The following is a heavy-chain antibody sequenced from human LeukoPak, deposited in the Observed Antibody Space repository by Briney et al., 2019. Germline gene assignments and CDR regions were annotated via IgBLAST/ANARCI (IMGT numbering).Heavy chain of an antibody. D-gene: IGHD1-1*01. J-gene: IGHJ4*02. CDR3: AKATNTPTGTPALAIDY. V-gene: IGHV3-11*05. Sequence: GGSLRLSCAASGFIFSDYYMSWIRQAPGKGLEWVSYISSTSSYTAYADSVKGRFTISRDNAKNSLYLQMNGLKAEDTAVYFCAKATNTPTGTPALAIDYWGQGTLVTVSS. CDR1: GFIFSDYY. CDR2: ISSTSSYT.